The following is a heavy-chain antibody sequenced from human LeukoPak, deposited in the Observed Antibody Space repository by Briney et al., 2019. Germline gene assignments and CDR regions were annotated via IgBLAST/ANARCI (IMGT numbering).Heavy chain of an antibody. CDR2: ISSSGSTI. CDR1: GFTFSSYE. J-gene: IGHJ4*02. Sequence: GGSLRLSCAASGFTFSSYEMNWVREAPGKGLEWGSYISSSGSTIYYADSVKGRFTISRDNAKNSLYLQMHSLRAEDTAVYYCARDLGIVGATTIDYWGQGTLVTVSS. CDR3: ARDLGIVGATTIDY. V-gene: IGHV3-48*03. D-gene: IGHD1-26*01.